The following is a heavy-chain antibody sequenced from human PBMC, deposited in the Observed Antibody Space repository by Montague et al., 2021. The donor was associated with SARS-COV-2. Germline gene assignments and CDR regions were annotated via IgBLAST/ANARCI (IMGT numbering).Heavy chain of an antibody. D-gene: IGHD3-16*01. CDR3: ARDWGKVGATGGMDV. CDR1: GFTFSSYC. CDR2: INPDGGAK. V-gene: IGHV3-7*03. Sequence: SLRLSCAASGFTFSSYCMRWVRQTPGKGLEWVAHINPDGGAKHYADSVKGQFTISRDNAKNSLYLQMDSLRPEDTALYFCARDWGKVGATGGMDVWGQGTTVVVSS. J-gene: IGHJ6*02.